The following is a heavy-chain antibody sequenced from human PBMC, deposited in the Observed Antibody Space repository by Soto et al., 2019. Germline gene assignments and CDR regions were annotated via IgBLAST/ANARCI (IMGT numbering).Heavy chain of an antibody. J-gene: IGHJ5*02. Sequence: SETLSLTCTVSGGSISSSSYYWGWIRQPPGKGLEWIGSIYYSGSTYYNPSLKSRATISVDTSKNQCSRKRSSVTAADTAVYYCARHGDVLRYFDWLNWFDPWGQGTLVTVSS. D-gene: IGHD3-9*01. CDR3: ARHGDVLRYFDWLNWFDP. CDR1: GGSISSSSYY. CDR2: IYYSGST. V-gene: IGHV4-39*01.